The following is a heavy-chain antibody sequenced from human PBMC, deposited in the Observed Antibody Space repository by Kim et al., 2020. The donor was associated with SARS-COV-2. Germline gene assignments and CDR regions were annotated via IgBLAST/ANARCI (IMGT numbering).Heavy chain of an antibody. Sequence: ASVKVSCKASGYTFTSYGISWVRQAPGQGLEWMGWISAYNGNTNYAQKLQGRVTMTTDTSTSTAYMELRSLRSDDTAVYYCARGTGRCGSYCYYYYGMDVWGQGTTVTVSS. CDR2: ISAYNGNT. V-gene: IGHV1-18*01. CDR1: GYTFTSYG. J-gene: IGHJ6*02. CDR3: ARGTGRCGSYCYYYYGMDV. D-gene: IGHD1-26*01.